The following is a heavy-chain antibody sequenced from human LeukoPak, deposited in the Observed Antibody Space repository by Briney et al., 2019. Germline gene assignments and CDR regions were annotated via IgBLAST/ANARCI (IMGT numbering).Heavy chain of an antibody. CDR1: GFTFSIYA. D-gene: IGHD1-26*01. J-gene: IGHJ4*02. CDR2: ISGSGGST. V-gene: IGHV3-23*01. CDR3: APVQGGSFDY. Sequence: GGSLRLSFAASGFTFSIYAMSWVRQAPGKGLEWVSAISGSGGSTYYADSVKGRFTISRDNSKNTLYLQMNSLRAEDTAVYYCAPVQGGSFDYWGQGTLVTVSS.